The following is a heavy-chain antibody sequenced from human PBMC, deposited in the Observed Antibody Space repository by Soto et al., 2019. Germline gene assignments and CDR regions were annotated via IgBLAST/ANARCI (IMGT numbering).Heavy chain of an antibody. Sequence: GGSLRLSCAASGFTFSSYAMSWVRQAPGKGLEWVSAISGSGGSTYYADSVKGRFTISRDNSKNTLYLQMNSLRAEDTAVYYCAKDISGWSLQYYFDYWGQGTLVTSPQ. J-gene: IGHJ4*02. CDR1: GFTFSSYA. CDR3: AKDISGWSLQYYFDY. CDR2: ISGSGGST. D-gene: IGHD6-19*01. V-gene: IGHV3-23*01.